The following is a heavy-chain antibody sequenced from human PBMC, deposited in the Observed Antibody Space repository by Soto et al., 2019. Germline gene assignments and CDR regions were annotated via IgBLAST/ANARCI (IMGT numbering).Heavy chain of an antibody. D-gene: IGHD3-9*01. V-gene: IGHV3-23*01. CDR3: AKDPLTQYDILTDYYFHY. J-gene: IGHJ4*02. CDR2: ISGSGGST. CDR1: GFTFSSYA. Sequence: EVQLLESGGGLVQPGGSLRLSCAASGFTFSSYAMSWVRQAPGKGLEWVSAISGSGGSTYYADSVKGRFTISRDNSKNTLYLQMNSLRAEDTAVYYCAKDPLTQYDILTDYYFHYWGQGTLVTVSS.